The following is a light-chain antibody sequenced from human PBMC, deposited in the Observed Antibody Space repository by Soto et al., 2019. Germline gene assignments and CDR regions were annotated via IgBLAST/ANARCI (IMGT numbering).Light chain of an antibody. V-gene: IGKV3D-15*01. Sequence: IVMTQSPATLSVSPGQRATLSCRSSQSVSTNLAWYQQKPGQAPKLLIYGPSTRATSIPARFSGSGSGTEFTLTISGLQSDDFAVYYCQQYSNWPPWTFGQGTRVDFK. CDR1: QSVSTN. CDR3: QQYSNWPPWT. CDR2: GPS. J-gene: IGKJ1*01.